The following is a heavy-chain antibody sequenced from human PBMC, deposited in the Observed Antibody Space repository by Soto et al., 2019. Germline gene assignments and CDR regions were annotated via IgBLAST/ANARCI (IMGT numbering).Heavy chain of an antibody. Sequence: SSETLSLTCTVSGGSISSGDYYWSWIRQPPGKGPEWIGYIYYSGSTYYNPSLKSRVTISVDTSKNQFSLKLSSVTAADTAVYYCARDVRTGTTPPRFDPWGQGTLVTVSS. CDR3: ARDVRTGTTPPRFDP. J-gene: IGHJ5*02. CDR2: IYYSGST. D-gene: IGHD1-1*01. V-gene: IGHV4-30-4*01. CDR1: GGSISSGDYY.